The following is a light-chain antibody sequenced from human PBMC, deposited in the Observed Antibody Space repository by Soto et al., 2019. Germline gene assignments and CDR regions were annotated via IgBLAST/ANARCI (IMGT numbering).Light chain of an antibody. CDR2: DVS. CDR3: SSYTSSTTVV. CDR1: SSDVGGYNY. V-gene: IGLV2-14*01. J-gene: IGLJ2*01. Sequence: QSALTQPASVFGSPAQSITISCIGTSSDVGGYNYVSWYQQHPGKAPKLMIYDVSNRPSGVSNRFSGSKSGNTASLTISGLQAEDEADYYCSSYTSSTTVVFGGGTKLTVL.